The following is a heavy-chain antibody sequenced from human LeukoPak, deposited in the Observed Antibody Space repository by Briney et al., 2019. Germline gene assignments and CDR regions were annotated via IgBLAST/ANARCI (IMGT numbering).Heavy chain of an antibody. CDR3: ARDLPDILTGGHYGMDV. Sequence: PSETPSLTCTVSGGSISSYYWSWIRQPPGKGLEWIGYIYYSGSTNYNPSLKSRVTISVDTSKNQFSLKLSSVTAADTAVYYCARDLPDILTGGHYGMDVWGQGTTVTVSS. V-gene: IGHV4-59*01. CDR2: IYYSGST. J-gene: IGHJ6*02. D-gene: IGHD3-9*01. CDR1: GGSISSYY.